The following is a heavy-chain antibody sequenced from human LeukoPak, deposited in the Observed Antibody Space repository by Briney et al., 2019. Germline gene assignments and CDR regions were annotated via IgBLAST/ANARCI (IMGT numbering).Heavy chain of an antibody. V-gene: IGHV7-4-1*02. CDR3: ARVYYYDSSGYPNWFDP. Sequence: GASVKVSCKASGYTFINYDMSWVRQAPGQGLEWMGWINTNTGNPTYAQGFTGRFVFSLDTSVSTAYLQISSLKAEDTAVYYCARVYYYDSSGYPNWFDPWGQGTLVTVSS. CDR2: INTNTGNP. CDR1: GYTFINYD. J-gene: IGHJ5*02. D-gene: IGHD3-22*01.